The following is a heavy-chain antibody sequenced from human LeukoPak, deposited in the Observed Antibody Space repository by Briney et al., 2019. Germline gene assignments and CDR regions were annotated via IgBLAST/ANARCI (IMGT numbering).Heavy chain of an antibody. J-gene: IGHJ5*02. CDR2: IYYTGSP. D-gene: IGHD3-22*01. V-gene: IGHV4-39*07. CDR1: GGSISNSDYF. Sequence: SETLSLTCTVSGGSISNSDYFRGWIRQPPGRGLEWIGSIYYTGSPYYNLSLKSRVTISVDTSKNQFSLKLSSVTAADTAVYYCARLTDRGWFDPWGQGTLVTVSS. CDR3: ARLTDRGWFDP.